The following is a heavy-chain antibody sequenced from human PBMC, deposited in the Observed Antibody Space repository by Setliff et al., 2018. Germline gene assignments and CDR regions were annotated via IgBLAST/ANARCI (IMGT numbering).Heavy chain of an antibody. CDR2: ISSSGSTI. CDR3: ARRGIAYCVSSDCHPTWFDP. V-gene: IGHV3-11*04. Sequence: PGGSLRLSCAASGFTFSTSWMSWIRQAPGKGLEWVSYISSSGSTIYYADSVKGRFTISRDNAKNSLYLQMNSLRAEDTAVYYCARRGIAYCVSSDCHPTWFDPWGQGTLVTVSS. J-gene: IGHJ5*01. CDR1: GFTFSTSW. D-gene: IGHD2-2*01.